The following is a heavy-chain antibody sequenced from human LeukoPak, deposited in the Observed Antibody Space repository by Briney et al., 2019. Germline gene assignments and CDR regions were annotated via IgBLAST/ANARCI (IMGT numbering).Heavy chain of an antibody. J-gene: IGHJ4*02. V-gene: IGHV1-2*06. D-gene: IGHD3-22*01. Sequence: ASVKVSCKASGYTFTGYYMHWVRQAPGQGLEWMGRINPNSGGTNYAQKFQGRVTMTRDTSISTAYMELSRLRSDDTAVYYCARDQTPYYYDSSGYYYEVDYWGQGTLVTVSS. CDR3: ARDQTPYYYDSSGYYYEVDY. CDR2: INPNSGGT. CDR1: GYTFTGYY.